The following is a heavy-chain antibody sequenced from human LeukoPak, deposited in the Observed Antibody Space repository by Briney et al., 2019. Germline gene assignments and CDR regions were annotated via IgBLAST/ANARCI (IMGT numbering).Heavy chain of an antibody. CDR2: ISSSSSYI. CDR1: GFTFSSYS. V-gene: IGHV3-21*01. Sequence: TGGSLRLSCAASGFTFSSYSMNWVRQAPGKGLEWVSSISSSSSYIYYADSVKGRFTISRDNAKNSLYLQMNSLRAEDTAVYYCARECSSTSCYPYWGQGTLVTVSS. CDR3: ARECSSTSCYPY. J-gene: IGHJ4*02. D-gene: IGHD2-2*01.